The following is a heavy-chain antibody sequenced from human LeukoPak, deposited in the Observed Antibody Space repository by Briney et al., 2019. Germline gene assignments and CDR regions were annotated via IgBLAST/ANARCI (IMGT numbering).Heavy chain of an antibody. D-gene: IGHD3-10*01. CDR3: ARDRLYYGSECYDY. J-gene: IGHJ4*02. Sequence: SVKVSCTASGGTFSSYAISWVRQAPGHGLEWMGRIIPIFGTANYAQKFQGRVTITTDESTSTAYMELSSLRSEDTAVYYCARDRLYYGSECYDYWGQGTLVTVSS. V-gene: IGHV1-69*05. CDR2: IIPIFGTA. CDR1: GGTFSSYA.